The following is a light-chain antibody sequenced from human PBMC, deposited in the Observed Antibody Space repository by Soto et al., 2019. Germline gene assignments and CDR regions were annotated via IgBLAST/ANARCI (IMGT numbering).Light chain of an antibody. CDR2: GNS. CDR1: SSNIGAGYD. J-gene: IGLJ1*01. Sequence: QSVLRQPPSVSGAPGQRVTISCTGSSSNIGAGYDVHWYQQLPGTAPKLLIYGNSNRPSGVPDRFSGSKSGTSAPLAITRLQAEDDADYYCYAYDSDPSHSSNICGTGIEFAVL. CDR3: YAYDSDPSHSSNI. V-gene: IGLV1-40*01.